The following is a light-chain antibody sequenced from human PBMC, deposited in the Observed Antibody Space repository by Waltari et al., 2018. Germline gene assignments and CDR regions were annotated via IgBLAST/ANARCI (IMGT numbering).Light chain of an antibody. CDR3: QQYDSIVLT. CDR2: GAS. V-gene: IGKV3-20*01. Sequence: CRASQSVSNNCLNWYQQKPGQAPRLLIYGASSRATGIPDRFSGSGSGTDFTLTISRLEPEDFAVYYCQQYDSIVLTFGGGTKVEI. CDR1: QSVSNNC. J-gene: IGKJ4*01.